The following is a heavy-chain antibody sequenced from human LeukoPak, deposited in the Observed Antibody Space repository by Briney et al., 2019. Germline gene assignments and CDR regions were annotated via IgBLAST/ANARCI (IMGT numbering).Heavy chain of an antibody. Sequence: PGGSLRLSCAASGFTFSSYSMNWVRQAPGKGLEWVSSISSSSSYIYYADSVKGRFTISRDNSKNMLYLQMNSLRAEDTAVYYCAKWKYSNSGIGDYWGQGTLVTVSS. CDR3: AKWKYSNSGIGDY. CDR1: GFTFSSYS. CDR2: ISSSSSYI. V-gene: IGHV3-21*04. J-gene: IGHJ4*02. D-gene: IGHD6-6*01.